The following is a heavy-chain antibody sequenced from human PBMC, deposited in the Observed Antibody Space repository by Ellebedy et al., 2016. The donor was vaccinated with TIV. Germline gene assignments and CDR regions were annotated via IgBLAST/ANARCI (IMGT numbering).Heavy chain of an antibody. Sequence: GESLKISCAASGFTFSSYGMHWVRQAPGKGLEWVAVIWYDGSNKYYADSVKGRFTISRDNSKNTLYLQMNSLRAEETAVYYCAREGEVVVVPAAMPISHYYYYYGMDVWGQGTTVTVSS. D-gene: IGHD2-2*01. CDR1: GFTFSSYG. V-gene: IGHV3-33*01. CDR3: AREGEVVVVPAAMPISHYYYYYGMDV. J-gene: IGHJ6*02. CDR2: IWYDGSNK.